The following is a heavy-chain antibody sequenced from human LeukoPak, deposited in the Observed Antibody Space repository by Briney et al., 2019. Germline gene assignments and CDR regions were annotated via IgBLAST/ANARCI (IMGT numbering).Heavy chain of an antibody. CDR2: IYTSGST. J-gene: IGHJ3*02. CDR3: ARDSQQWLVPLDAFDI. CDR1: GYSISSGYF. Sequence: SETLSLTCAVSGYSISSGYFWAWIRQPAGKGLEWIGRIYTSGSTNYNPSLKSRVTMSVDTSKNQFSLKLSSVTAADTAVYYCARDSQQWLVPLDAFDIWGQGTMVTVSS. V-gene: IGHV4-4*07. D-gene: IGHD6-19*01.